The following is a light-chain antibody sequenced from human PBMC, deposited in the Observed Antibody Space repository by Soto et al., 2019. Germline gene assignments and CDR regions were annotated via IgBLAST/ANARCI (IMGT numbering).Light chain of an antibody. CDR3: QQYNIWPLT. Sequence: EVVMTQSPATLSVSPGERATLSCRASQSVSSNLAWYQQKPGQAPRVLIYGTSTRATGIPARCSGGGSGTEFTLTISSLQSEDVAVYYWQQYNIWPLTFGGGTKVEIK. V-gene: IGKV3-15*01. J-gene: IGKJ4*01. CDR2: GTS. CDR1: QSVSSN.